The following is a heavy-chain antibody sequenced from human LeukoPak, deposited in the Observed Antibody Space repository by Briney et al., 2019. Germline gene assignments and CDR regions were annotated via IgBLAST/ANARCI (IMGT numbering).Heavy chain of an antibody. CDR2: INHSGST. J-gene: IGHJ4*02. D-gene: IGHD5-18*01. CDR3: ARGLGYSYGLLYPY. CDR1: GGSISSGAYY. V-gene: IGHV4-39*07. Sequence: SETLSLTCTVSGGSISSGAYYWGWVRQPPGKGLEWIGEINHSGSTNYNPSLKSRVTISVDTSKNQFSLKLSSVTAADTAVYYCARGLGYSYGLLYPYWGQGTLVTVSS.